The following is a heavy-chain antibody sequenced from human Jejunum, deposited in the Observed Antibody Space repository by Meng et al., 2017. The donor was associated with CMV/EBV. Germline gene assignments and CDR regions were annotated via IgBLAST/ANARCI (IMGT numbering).Heavy chain of an antibody. V-gene: IGHV1-69*10. J-gene: IGHJ5*02. CDR2: IIPFLDIT. CDR3: ARVMGDANSQDHP. Sequence: QVQFVQPGAEVRNPGTSLKVSCKASGYTFTHYGLHWVRQAPGQGLEWMGGIIPFLDITNYSQKFQGRVTITADKSTGTAYMELGSLRSEDTAVYYCARVMGDANSQDHPWGQGTLVTVSS. CDR1: GYTFTHYG. D-gene: IGHD1-26*01.